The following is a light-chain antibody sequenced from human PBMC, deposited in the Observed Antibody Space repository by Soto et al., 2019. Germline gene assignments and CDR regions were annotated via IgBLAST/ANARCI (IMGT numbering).Light chain of an antibody. Sequence: EIVLAQSPGTLSLSPGERATLSCRASQSIDSKYFGWYQQKPGQTPRLLIYGAYSRATGMPDRFSGRRSGTDFTTTISRLEPADFGVDSCHHYVNSPGTFGQETKVEIK. CDR2: GAY. CDR1: QSIDSKY. V-gene: IGKV3-20*01. J-gene: IGKJ1*01. CDR3: HHYVNSPGT.